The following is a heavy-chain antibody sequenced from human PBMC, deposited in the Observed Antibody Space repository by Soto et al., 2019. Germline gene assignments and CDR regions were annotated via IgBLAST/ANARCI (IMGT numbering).Heavy chain of an antibody. D-gene: IGHD3-22*01. CDR3: AKISYYDDSSGRGNWFDP. J-gene: IGHJ5*02. CDR2: ISAYNGNT. CDR1: GYTFTSYG. Sequence: QVQLVQSGAEVKKPGASVKVSCKASGYTFTSYGISWVRQAPGQGLEWMGWISAYNGNTNYAQKLQGRVTMTTDTSTSTAYMELRSLRSDDTAVYYCAKISYYDDSSGRGNWFDPWGQGNLVTVSS. V-gene: IGHV1-18*01.